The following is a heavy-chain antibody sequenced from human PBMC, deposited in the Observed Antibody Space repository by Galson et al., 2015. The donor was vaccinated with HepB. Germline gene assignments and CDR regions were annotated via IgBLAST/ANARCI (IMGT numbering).Heavy chain of an antibody. D-gene: IGHD6-13*01. CDR2: IYDSGNT. CDR3: ARVVEQQLDNWFDP. J-gene: IGHJ5*02. V-gene: IGHV4-59*01. Sequence: ETLSLTCTVSGGSISSYYWSWIRQPPGKGLEWIGYIYDSGNTNYNPALKSRVTISVDTSKNQVSLKLSSVTAADTAVYYCARVVEQQLDNWFDPWAREPWSPSPQ. CDR1: GGSISSYY.